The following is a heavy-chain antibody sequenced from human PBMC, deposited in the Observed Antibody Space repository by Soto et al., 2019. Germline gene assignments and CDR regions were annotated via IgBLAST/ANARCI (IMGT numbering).Heavy chain of an antibody. J-gene: IGHJ4*02. Sequence: PRGSLRLSCAASGFTFSLFGMHWVRQAPGKGLEWVAHIWHDGSNKYYADSVKGRFTISRDNSKNKLYLQMNSLRAEDTAVYYGGNDRNGWYFEFWAQRSPVIVSS. CDR2: IWHDGSNK. CDR3: GNDRNGWYFEF. CDR1: GFTFSLFG. V-gene: IGHV3-33*06. D-gene: IGHD6-19*01.